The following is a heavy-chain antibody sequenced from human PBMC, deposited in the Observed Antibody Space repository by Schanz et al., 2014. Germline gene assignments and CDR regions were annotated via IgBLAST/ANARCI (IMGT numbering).Heavy chain of an antibody. CDR3: AKGMGYCSGGTCYDYYYYGLDV. CDR2: ISGSGGST. J-gene: IGHJ6*04. D-gene: IGHD2-15*01. Sequence: EGQLAESGGGLVQPGGSLRLSCAVSGFTVSSNHMSWVRQAPGKGLEWVSGISGSGGSTYYADSVKGRFTISRDNSENTLYLQMNSLSADDTAVFYCAKGMGYCSGGTCYDYYYYGLDVWGKGTTVTVSS. CDR1: GFTVSSNH. V-gene: IGHV3-23*04.